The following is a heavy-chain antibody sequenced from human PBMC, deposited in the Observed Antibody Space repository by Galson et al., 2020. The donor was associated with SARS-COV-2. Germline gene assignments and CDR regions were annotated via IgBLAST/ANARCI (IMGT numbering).Heavy chain of an antibody. J-gene: IGHJ6*04. V-gene: IGHV6-1*01. CDR2: TYYRSKWYN. CDR1: GDSVSSNNAA. CDR3: ARALLTGTNHLYFFGIDV. Sequence: SQTLSLTCALSGDSVSSNNAAWIWIRQSPSRGLEWLGRTYYRSKWYNDYAVSVKSRITINPDTSKNQFSLQLNSVTPEDTAVYYCARALLTGTNHLYFFGIDVWGKGTTVTVSS. D-gene: IGHD1-7*01.